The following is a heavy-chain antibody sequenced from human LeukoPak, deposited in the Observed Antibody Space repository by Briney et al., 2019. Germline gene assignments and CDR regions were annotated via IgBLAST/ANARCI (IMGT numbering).Heavy chain of an antibody. Sequence: PSETLSLTCTVSGGSISSGDYYWSWIRQPPGKGLEWIGYIYYSGSTYYNPSLKSRVTISVDTSKNQFSLKLSSVTAADTAVYYCARAGLLSSINYYYYYGTDVWGQGTTVTVSS. CDR1: GGSISSGDYY. CDR3: ARAGLLSSINYYYYYGTDV. J-gene: IGHJ6*02. V-gene: IGHV4-30-4*01. CDR2: IYYSGST.